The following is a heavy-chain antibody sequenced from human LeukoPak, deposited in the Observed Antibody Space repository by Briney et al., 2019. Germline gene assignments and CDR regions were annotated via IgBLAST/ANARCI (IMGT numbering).Heavy chain of an antibody. Sequence: GGSLRLSCAASGFTFSSYSMNWVRQAPGKGLEWVSYISSSSSTIYYADSVKGRFTISRANAKNSVYLQMNSLRAEDTAVYYCASSVSFHYWGQGTLVTVSS. J-gene: IGHJ4*02. V-gene: IGHV3-48*04. CDR1: GFTFSSYS. CDR2: ISSSSSTI. D-gene: IGHD5/OR15-5a*01. CDR3: ASSVSFHY.